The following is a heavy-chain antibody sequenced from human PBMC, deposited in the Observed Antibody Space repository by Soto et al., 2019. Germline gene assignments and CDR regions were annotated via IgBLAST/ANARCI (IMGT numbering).Heavy chain of an antibody. CDR1: GGSVSSYY. D-gene: IGHD3-10*01. V-gene: IGHV4-59*02. CDR2: IYNGGGT. J-gene: IGHJ4*02. Sequence: SEALSLTCIVSGGSVSSYYWTWTRQPPGKGLEWIGCIYNGGGTNYNPSLKSRVTISVDTSKNQFSLKLTSVTAADTAVYYCARDDSERPATYWGQGTLVTVS. CDR3: ARDDSERPATY.